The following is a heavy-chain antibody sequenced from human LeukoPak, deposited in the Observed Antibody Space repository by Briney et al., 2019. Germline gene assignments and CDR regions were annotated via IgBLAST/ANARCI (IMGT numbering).Heavy chain of an antibody. D-gene: IGHD6-13*01. V-gene: IGHV3-9*01. CDR2: ISWNSGSI. Sequence: PGRSLRLSCAASGFTFDDYAMHWVRQAPGKGLEWVSGISWNSGSIGYADSVKGRFTISRDNAKNSLYLQMNSLRAEDTALYHCARGGAAAAEEYYGMDVWGQGTTVTVSS. J-gene: IGHJ6*02. CDR3: ARGGAAAAEEYYGMDV. CDR1: GFTFDDYA.